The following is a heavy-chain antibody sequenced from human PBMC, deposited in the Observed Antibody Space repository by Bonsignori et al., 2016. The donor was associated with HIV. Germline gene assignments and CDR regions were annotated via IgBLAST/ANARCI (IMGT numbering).Heavy chain of an antibody. CDR2: INHSGST. V-gene: IGHV4-34*01. D-gene: IGHD3-10*01. Sequence: VRQMPGKGLEWIGEINHSGSTNYNPSLKSRVTISVDTSKNQFSLKLSSVTAADTAVYYCARIGVQTKTRITMVRGANYYMDVWGKGTTVTVSS. J-gene: IGHJ6*03. CDR3: ARIGVQTKTRITMVRGANYYMDV.